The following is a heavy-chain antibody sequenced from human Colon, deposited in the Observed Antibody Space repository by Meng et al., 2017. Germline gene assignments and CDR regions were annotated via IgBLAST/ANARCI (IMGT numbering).Heavy chain of an antibody. CDR2: ISYDGSNK. V-gene: IGHV3-30*01. Sequence: GESLKISCAAPGFTFSSYAMHWVRQAPGKGLEWVAVISYDGSNKYYADSVKGRFTISRDNSKNTLYLQMNSLRAEDTAVYYCARDAKHDYGDYVSGYWGQGTLVTDSS. CDR1: GFTFSSYA. D-gene: IGHD4-17*01. J-gene: IGHJ4*02. CDR3: ARDAKHDYGDYVSGY.